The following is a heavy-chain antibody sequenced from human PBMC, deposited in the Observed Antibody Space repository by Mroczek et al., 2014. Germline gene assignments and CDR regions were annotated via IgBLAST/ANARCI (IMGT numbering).Heavy chain of an antibody. V-gene: IGHV1-2*02. CDR2: INPNTGGT. J-gene: IGHJ5*02. CDR3: ARDWRSSTRGFDP. CDR1: GGTFSSYT. D-gene: IGHD2-2*01. Sequence: SGAEVKKPGSSVKVSCKASGGTFSSYTISWVRQAPGQGLEWMGWINPNTGGTNYAQKFQGRVTMTRDMSLSTAYLELTRLRSDDTAVYYCARDWRSSTRGFDPWGQGTLVTVSS.